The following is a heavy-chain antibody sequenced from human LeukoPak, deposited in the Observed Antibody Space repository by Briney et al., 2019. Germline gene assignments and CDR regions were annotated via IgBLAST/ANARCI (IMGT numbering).Heavy chain of an antibody. Sequence: GASVKVSCKASGYTFTGYYMHWVRQAPGQGLEWMGWINPNSGGTNYAQKFQGRVTMTGDTSISTAYMELSRLRSDDTAVYYCARDRNDYVWGSYRYPDYWGQGTLVTVSS. V-gene: IGHV1-2*02. CDR3: ARDRNDYVWGSYRYPDY. D-gene: IGHD3-16*02. J-gene: IGHJ4*02. CDR1: GYTFTGYY. CDR2: INPNSGGT.